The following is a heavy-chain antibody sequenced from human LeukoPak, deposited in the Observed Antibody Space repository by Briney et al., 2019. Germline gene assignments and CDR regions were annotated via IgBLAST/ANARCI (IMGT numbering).Heavy chain of an antibody. D-gene: IGHD6-13*01. CDR2: ISSSSSTI. CDR1: GFTFSSYS. J-gene: IGHJ4*02. CDR3: ASSLNPRSWPFDY. V-gene: IGHV3-48*04. Sequence: GGSLRLSCAASGFTFSSYSMNWVRQAPGKGLEWVSYISSSSSTIYYADSVKGRFTIPRDNAKNSLYLQMNSLRAEDTAVYYCASSLNPRSWPFDYWGQGTLVTVSS.